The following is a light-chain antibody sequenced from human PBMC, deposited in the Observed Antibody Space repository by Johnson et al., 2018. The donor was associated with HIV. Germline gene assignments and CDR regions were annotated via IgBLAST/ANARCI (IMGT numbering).Light chain of an antibody. CDR1: SSNIGNNY. CDR3: GTWDNSLSIGYV. V-gene: IGLV1-51*02. CDR2: END. J-gene: IGLJ1*01. Sequence: QSVLTQPPSVSAAPGQKVTISCSGSSSNIGNNYVSWYQQLPGRAPKLLIFENDKRPSGIPDRFSGSKSGTSATLGITGLQAGDEADYYCGTWDNSLSIGYVFGTGTKVTVL.